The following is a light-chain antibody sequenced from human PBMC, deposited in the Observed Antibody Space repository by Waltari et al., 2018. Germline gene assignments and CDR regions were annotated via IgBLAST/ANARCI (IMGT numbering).Light chain of an antibody. CDR2: AAS. CDR1: QGIHTY. CDR3: LQLGTYPLT. V-gene: IGKV1-9*01. J-gene: IGKJ4*01. Sequence: TQVTQSPSSLSASVGDRVTITCRASQGIHTYFAWYQQKPGKAPRLLIYAASTLQSGVSSRFSGCGSGTDFALSISSLQPEDSATYYCLQLGTYPLTCGGGTKVEIK.